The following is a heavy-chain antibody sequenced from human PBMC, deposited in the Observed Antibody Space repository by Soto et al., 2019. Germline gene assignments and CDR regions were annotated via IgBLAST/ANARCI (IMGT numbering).Heavy chain of an antibody. J-gene: IGHJ3*02. V-gene: IGHV1-18*01. CDR1: GYTFTSYG. D-gene: IGHD5-18*01. CDR2: ISAYNGNT. CDR3: AKIHVDTAMLAAFDI. Sequence: QVQLVQSGEEVKKPGASVKVSCKASGYTFTSYGISWVRQAPGQGLEWMGWISAYNGNTNYAQKLKGRVTMTTDTSTSTAYMELRSLRSDDTAVYYCAKIHVDTAMLAAFDIWGQGTMVTVSS.